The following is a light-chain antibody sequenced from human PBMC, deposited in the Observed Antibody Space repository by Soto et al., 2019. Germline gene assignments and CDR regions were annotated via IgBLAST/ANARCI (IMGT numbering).Light chain of an antibody. J-gene: IGLJ3*02. Sequence: QSALTQPASVSGSPGQSITISCTGTSSDVGGYNFVSWYQQLPGKAPKLMIYAVSNRPSEVSNRFSGSKSGNTASLTISGLQAEDEADYFCSSYTSSSTWVFGGGTKLTVL. CDR3: SSYTSSSTWV. CDR1: SSDVGGYNF. CDR2: AVS. V-gene: IGLV2-14*01.